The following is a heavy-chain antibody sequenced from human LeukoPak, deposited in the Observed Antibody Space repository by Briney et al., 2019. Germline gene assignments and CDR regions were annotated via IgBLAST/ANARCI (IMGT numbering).Heavy chain of an antibody. V-gene: IGHV3-74*01. D-gene: IGHD2-15*01. CDR3: ARDRSRWSIAPDADV. J-gene: IGHJ6*02. Sequence: PGQSLRLSCAASGFAFNDYWMNWVRQVPGKGLMWVARINSDGTRTTYADPVKGRFTVSRDNAKNTLYLQMNSLRAEDTAVYYCARDRSRWSIAPDADVWGQGTTVTVSS. CDR2: INSDGTRT. CDR1: GFAFNDYW.